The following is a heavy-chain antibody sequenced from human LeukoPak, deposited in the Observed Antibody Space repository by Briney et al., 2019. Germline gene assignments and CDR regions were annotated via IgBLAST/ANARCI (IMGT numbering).Heavy chain of an antibody. CDR1: GGSMRSYY. CDR3: ARHWYYFDY. J-gene: IGHJ4*02. V-gene: IGHV4-59*08. Sequence: SETLSLTCTVSGGSMRSYYWSWIRQPPGKGPEWIGYIYYSGGTNYNPSLKSRVTISADTSKNHFSLRLSSVTAADTAVYYCARHWYYFDYWGQGTLVTVSS. CDR2: IYYSGGT.